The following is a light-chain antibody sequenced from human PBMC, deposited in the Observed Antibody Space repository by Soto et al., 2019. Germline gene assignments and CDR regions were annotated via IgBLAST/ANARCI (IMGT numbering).Light chain of an antibody. CDR1: SSDVGGYNY. V-gene: IGLV2-14*01. Sequence: QSVLAQPASVSGSPGQSITISCTGTSSDVGGYNYVSWFQQRPGNAPKLMIYDVSNRPSGVSNRFSGSKSGNTASLTISGLQAEDEADYYCSSYTSTSILEVFGTGTKVPVL. CDR3: SSYTSTSILEV. J-gene: IGLJ1*01. CDR2: DVS.